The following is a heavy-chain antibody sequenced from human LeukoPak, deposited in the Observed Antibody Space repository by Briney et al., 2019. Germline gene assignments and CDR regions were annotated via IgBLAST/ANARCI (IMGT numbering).Heavy chain of an antibody. V-gene: IGHV4-59*01. CDR2: IHYSGST. J-gene: IGHJ6*03. D-gene: IGHD6-6*01. CDR1: GGSISNNY. CDR3: AREGSSSSYYYYYMDV. Sequence: PSETLSLTCTVSGGSISNNYWSWIRQPPGKGLEWIGYIHYSGSTNNNPSLKSRVTISVDTSKNQFSLKLNSVTAADTAVYYCAREGSSSSYYYYYMDVWGKGTTVTVSS.